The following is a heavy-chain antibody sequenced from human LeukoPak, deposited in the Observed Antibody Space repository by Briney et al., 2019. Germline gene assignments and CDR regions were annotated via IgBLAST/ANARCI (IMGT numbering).Heavy chain of an antibody. J-gene: IGHJ5*02. CDR2: IYYSGST. CDR3: ARQIVVVPAALYWFDP. V-gene: IGHV4-59*08. D-gene: IGHD2-15*01. Sequence: SRTLSLTCTVSGGSISSYYWNWIRQPPGKGLEWIGYIYYSGSTNYNPSLKSRVTISVDTSKNQFSLKLSSVTAADTAVYYCARQIVVVPAALYWFDPWGQGTLVTVSS. CDR1: GGSISSYY.